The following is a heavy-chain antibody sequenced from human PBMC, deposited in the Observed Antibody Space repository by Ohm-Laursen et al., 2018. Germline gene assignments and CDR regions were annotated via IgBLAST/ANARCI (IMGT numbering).Heavy chain of an antibody. D-gene: IGHD3-10*01. Sequence: TQTLTLTCTFSGFSLSTNGVGVGWIRQPPGKALEWLALIYWNDDKPYSPSLKSRLTITKDTSKNQVVLTMTNMDPVDTATYYCAQRKRISMIRGVDAFDIWGQGTMVTVSS. CDR3: AQRKRISMIRGVDAFDI. CDR1: GFSLSTNGVG. V-gene: IGHV2-5*01. J-gene: IGHJ3*02. CDR2: IYWNDDK.